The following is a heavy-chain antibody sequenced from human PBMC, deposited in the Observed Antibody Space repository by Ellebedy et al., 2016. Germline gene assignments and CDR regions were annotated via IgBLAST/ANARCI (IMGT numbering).Heavy chain of an antibody. V-gene: IGHV3-48*02. J-gene: IGHJ4*02. D-gene: IGHD3-9*01. CDR3: ARDHDWAFDY. CDR2: INRDGDNI. CDR1: GFTFNVFA. Sequence: GESLKISCVASGFTFNVFAMNWVRQAPGKGLEWVSYINRDGDNIKYADSVKGRFSISRDNAENSLYLQMNSLTDEDTAVYYCARDHDWAFDYWGQGTMVTVSS.